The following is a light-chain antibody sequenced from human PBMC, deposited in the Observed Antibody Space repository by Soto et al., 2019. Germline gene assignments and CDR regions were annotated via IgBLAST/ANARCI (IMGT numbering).Light chain of an antibody. Sequence: IVLTQSPAILALSPGDRATLSCRASQSVSSSYLAWYQQKPGQAPRFLIYGASSRATGIPDRFSGSGSGTDFTLTISRLEPEDFAVYYCQQCVSSPWTFGQGTKVDIK. CDR1: QSVSSSY. CDR3: QQCVSSPWT. J-gene: IGKJ1*01. V-gene: IGKV3-20*01. CDR2: GAS.